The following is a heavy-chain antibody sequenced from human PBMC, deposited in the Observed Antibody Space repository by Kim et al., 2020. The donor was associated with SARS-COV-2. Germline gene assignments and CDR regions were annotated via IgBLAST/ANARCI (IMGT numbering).Heavy chain of an antibody. CDR2: IYYSGST. Sequence: SETLSLTCTVSGGSISSSSYYWGWIRQPPGKGLEWIGSIYYSGSTYYNPSLKSRVTISVDTSKNQFSLKLSSVTAADTAVYYCARRCHEWLPLTFDCWGQGTLVTVSS. D-gene: IGHD3-3*01. J-gene: IGHJ4*02. CDR1: GGSISSSSYY. V-gene: IGHV4-39*01. CDR3: ARRCHEWLPLTFDC.